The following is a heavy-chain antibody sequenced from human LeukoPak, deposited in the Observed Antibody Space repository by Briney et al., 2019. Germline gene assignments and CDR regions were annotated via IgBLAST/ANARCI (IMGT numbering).Heavy chain of an antibody. CDR1: GFTFSSYG. D-gene: IGHD3-16*02. V-gene: IGHV3-33*01. CDR2: IWYDGSNK. CDR3: ARDQGGGMITFGGVIVRHNAFDI. Sequence: PGRPLRLSCAASGFTFSSYGMHWVRQAPGKGLEWVAVIWYDGSNKYYADSVKGRFTISRDNAKNSLYLQMNSLRAEDTAVYYCARDQGGGMITFGGVIVRHNAFDIWGQGTMVTVSS. J-gene: IGHJ3*02.